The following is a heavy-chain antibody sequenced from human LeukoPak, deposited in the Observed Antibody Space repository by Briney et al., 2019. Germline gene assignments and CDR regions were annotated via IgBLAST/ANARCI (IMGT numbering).Heavy chain of an antibody. D-gene: IGHD2-8*02. CDR1: GYTFTSYG. V-gene: IGHV1-18*04. CDR3: ARILSGGECFDY. Sequence: GASVKVSCKASGYTFTSYGISWVRQAPGQGLEWMGWISAYNGNTNYVQKLQGRVTMTTDTSTSTAYMELRSLRSDVTAVYYCARILSGGECFDYWGQGTLVTVSS. J-gene: IGHJ4*02. CDR2: ISAYNGNT.